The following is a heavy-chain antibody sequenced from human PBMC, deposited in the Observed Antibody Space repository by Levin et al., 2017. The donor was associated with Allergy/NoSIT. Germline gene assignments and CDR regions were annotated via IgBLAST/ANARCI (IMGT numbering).Heavy chain of an antibody. J-gene: IGHJ1*01. V-gene: IGHV3-30*18. CDR3: AKDFRVLLWFGDQIQH. Sequence: GESLKISCAASGFTFSSYGMHWVRQAPGKGLEWVAIISYDGSNKYYADSVKGRFTISRDNSKNTLYLQMNSLRAEDTAVYYCAKDFRVLLWFGDQIQHWGQGTLVTVSS. CDR1: GFTFSSYG. D-gene: IGHD3-10*01. CDR2: ISYDGSNK.